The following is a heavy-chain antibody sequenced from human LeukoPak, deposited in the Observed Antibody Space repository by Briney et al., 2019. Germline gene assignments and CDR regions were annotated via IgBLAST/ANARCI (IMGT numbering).Heavy chain of an antibody. V-gene: IGHV3-7*01. CDR1: GFTFSSYW. Sequence: HPGGSLRLSCAASGFTFSSYWMSWVRQAPGKGLEWVANIKQDGSEKYYVDSVKGRFTISRDNAKNSLYLQMNSLRGEDTAVYYCAREGWELPFDYWGQGTLVTVSS. CDR2: IKQDGSEK. CDR3: AREGWELPFDY. D-gene: IGHD3-10*01. J-gene: IGHJ4*02.